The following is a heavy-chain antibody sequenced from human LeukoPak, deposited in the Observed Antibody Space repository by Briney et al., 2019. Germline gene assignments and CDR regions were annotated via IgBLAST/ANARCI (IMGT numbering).Heavy chain of an antibody. CDR2: IYYSGST. V-gene: IGHV4-59*01. CDR1: GGSISSYY. D-gene: IGHD3-22*01. CDR3: ARDIYFYDSSDL. J-gene: IGHJ3*01. Sequence: SETLSLTCTVSGGSISSYYWSWIRQPPGKGLEWIGYIYYSGSTNYNPSLKSRVTISVDTSKNQFSLKLSSVTAADTAVYYCARDIYFYDSSDLWGQGTMVTVSS.